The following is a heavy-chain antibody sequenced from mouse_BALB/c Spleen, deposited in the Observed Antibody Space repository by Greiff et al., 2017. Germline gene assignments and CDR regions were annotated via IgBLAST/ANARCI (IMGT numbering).Heavy chain of an antibody. V-gene: IGHV1-15*01. CDR2: IDPETGGT. J-gene: IGHJ2*01. CDR1: GYTFTDYE. D-gene: IGHD2-1*01. Sequence: VQLQQSGAELVRPGASVTLSCKASGYTFTDYEMHWVKQTPVHGLEWIGAIDPETGGTAYNQKFKGKATLTADKSSSTAYMELRSLTSEDSAVYYCAREDGNYGYFDYWGQGTTLTVSS. CDR3: AREDGNYGYFDY.